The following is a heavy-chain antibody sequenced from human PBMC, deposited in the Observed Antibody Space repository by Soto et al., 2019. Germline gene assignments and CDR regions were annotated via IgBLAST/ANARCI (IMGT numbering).Heavy chain of an antibody. V-gene: IGHV3-21*01. CDR2: ISSGSRSI. CDR3: ARELSYYYDSSGLRFDP. Sequence: GGSLRLSCAASGFIFSSYDMHWVRQAPGKGLEWVSSISSGSRSIHYADSVKGRFTISRDNVKNSLYLQMNSLRAEDTAVYYYARELSYYYDSSGLRFDPWGQGTLVTVSS. D-gene: IGHD3-22*01. CDR1: GFIFSSYD. J-gene: IGHJ5*02.